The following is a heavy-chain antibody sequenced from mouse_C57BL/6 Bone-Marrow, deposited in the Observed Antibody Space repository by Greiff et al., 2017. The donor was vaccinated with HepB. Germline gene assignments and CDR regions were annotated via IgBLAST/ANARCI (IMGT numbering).Heavy chain of an antibody. CDR3: ARGRYYYGSSYYFDY. CDR2: ISSGGSYT. D-gene: IGHD1-1*01. CDR1: GFTFSSYG. V-gene: IGHV5-6*01. J-gene: IGHJ2*01. Sequence: EVNVVESGGDLVKPGGSLKLSCAASGFTFSSYGMSWVRQTPDKRLEWVATISSGGSYTYYPDSVKGRFTISRDNAKNTLYLQMSSLKSEDTAMYYCARGRYYYGSSYYFDYWGQGTTLTVSS.